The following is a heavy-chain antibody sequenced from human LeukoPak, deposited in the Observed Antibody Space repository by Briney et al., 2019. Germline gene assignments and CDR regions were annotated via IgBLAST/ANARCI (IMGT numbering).Heavy chain of an antibody. Sequence: SVKVSCKASGGTFSSYAISWVRQAPGQGLEWMGGIIPIFGAANYAQKFQGRVTMTRDTSTSTVYMELSSLRSEDTAVYYCARAYYYDSSGYYGAFDIWGQGTMVTVSS. V-gene: IGHV1-69*05. CDR1: GGTFSSYA. J-gene: IGHJ3*02. CDR2: IIPIFGAA. CDR3: ARAYYYDSSGYYGAFDI. D-gene: IGHD3-22*01.